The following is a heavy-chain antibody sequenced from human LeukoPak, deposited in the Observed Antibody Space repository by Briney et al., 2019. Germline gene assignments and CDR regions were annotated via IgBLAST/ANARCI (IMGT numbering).Heavy chain of an antibody. CDR1: GGSISSGGYY. V-gene: IGHV4-31*03. Sequence: PSETLSLTCTVSGGSISSGGYYWSWIRQHPGKGLEWIGYIYYSGSTYYNPSLKSRVTISVDTSKNQFSLKLSSVTAADTAVYYCARSNDSSGYPLWDFDYWGQGTLVTVSS. CDR2: IYYSGST. D-gene: IGHD3-22*01. CDR3: ARSNDSSGYPLWDFDY. J-gene: IGHJ4*02.